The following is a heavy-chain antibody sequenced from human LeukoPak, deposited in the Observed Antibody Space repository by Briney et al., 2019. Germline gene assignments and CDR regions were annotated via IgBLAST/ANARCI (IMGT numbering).Heavy chain of an antibody. D-gene: IGHD3-22*01. CDR1: GFTFSSYA. J-gene: IGHJ4*02. Sequence: GGSLRLSCAASGFTFSSYAMSWVHQAPGKGLEWVSAISGSGGSTYYADSVKGRFTISRDNSKNTLYLQMNSLRAEDTAVYCCAKEYYYDSSGYYPFDYWGQGTLVTVSS. CDR2: ISGSGGST. V-gene: IGHV3-23*01. CDR3: AKEYYYDSSGYYPFDY.